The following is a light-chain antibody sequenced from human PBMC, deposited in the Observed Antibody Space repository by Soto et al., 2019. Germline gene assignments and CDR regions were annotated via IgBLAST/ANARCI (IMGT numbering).Light chain of an antibody. CDR3: CSYTSGRPLVG. CDR1: SGAVGGYHF. Sequence: ALTQPASGSGSPGQSITISCTGTSGAVGGYHFVSWYQQHPGKVPKLIIYDVNNRPSGVSDRFSGSKSGNMASLTISGLQADDEAAYYCCSYTSGRPLVGLGGGTKVTVL. CDR2: DVN. J-gene: IGLJ2*01. V-gene: IGLV2-14*03.